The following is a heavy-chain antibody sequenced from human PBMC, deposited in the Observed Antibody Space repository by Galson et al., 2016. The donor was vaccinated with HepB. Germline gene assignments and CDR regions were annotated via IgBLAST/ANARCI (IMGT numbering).Heavy chain of an antibody. CDR2: IYSGGST. Sequence: SLRLPCAASGFTVSSNYMSWVRQAPGKGLEWVSLIYSGGSTYYADSVKGRFTISGDNSKNTVYLQMNTLRAEDTAVYYCARRWKEMATITDAFDIWGQGTMVTVSS. D-gene: IGHD5-24*01. CDR1: GFTVSSNY. V-gene: IGHV3-53*01. J-gene: IGHJ3*02. CDR3: ARRWKEMATITDAFDI.